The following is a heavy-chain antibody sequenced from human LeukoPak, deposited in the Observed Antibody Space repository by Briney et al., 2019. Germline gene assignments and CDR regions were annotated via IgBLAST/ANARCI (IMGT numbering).Heavy chain of an antibody. CDR3: ARELGVGVIGDAFDI. Sequence: GGSLRLSCAASGFTFSSYAMSWVRQAPGKGLEWVSAISGSGGSTYYADSVKGRFTISRDNSKNTLYLQMNGLRAEDTAVYYCARELGVGVIGDAFDIWGQGTVVTVSS. CDR2: ISGSGGST. CDR1: GFTFSSYA. J-gene: IGHJ3*02. V-gene: IGHV3-23*01. D-gene: IGHD3-22*01.